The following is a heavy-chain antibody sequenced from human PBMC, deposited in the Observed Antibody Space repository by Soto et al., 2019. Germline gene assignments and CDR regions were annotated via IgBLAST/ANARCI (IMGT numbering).Heavy chain of an antibody. CDR1: GYTFTGYP. CDR3: ASGGGTILAPLP. V-gene: IGHV1-2*02. CDR2: INPNSGAT. D-gene: IGHD3-3*01. J-gene: IGHJ5*02. Sequence: ASVKVSCTASGYTFTGYPMHWLRQAPGQGLELMGWINPNSGATKYAQKFQGRVTLSRDTSISTAYMELCGLRSDDTAVYYCASGGGTILAPLPWGQGTLVTVSS.